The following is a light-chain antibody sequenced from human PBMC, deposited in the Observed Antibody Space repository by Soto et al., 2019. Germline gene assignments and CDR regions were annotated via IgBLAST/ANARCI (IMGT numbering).Light chain of an antibody. CDR1: SSDVGVFNY. CDR3: NSYGSSSALI. Sequence: QSVLTQPASASGSPGQSVTISCTGTSSDVGVFNYVSWYQHHPGKTPKLIIYEVTNRPSGVSDRFSGSKSGNTASLTISGLQAEDEADYYCNSYGSSSALIFGGGTKLTVL. CDR2: EVT. J-gene: IGLJ2*01. V-gene: IGLV2-14*01.